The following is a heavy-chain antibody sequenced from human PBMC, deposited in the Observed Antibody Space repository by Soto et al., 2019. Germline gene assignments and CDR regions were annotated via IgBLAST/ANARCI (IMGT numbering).Heavy chain of an antibody. Sequence: SQTLSLTCAISGDSVSSNSAAWNWIRQSPSRGLEWLGRTYYRSKWYNDYAVSVKSRITINPDTSKNQFSLQLNSVTPEDTAVYYCASYYCSSTSCYHAYWGQGTLVTVSS. CDR3: ASYYCSSTSCYHAY. J-gene: IGHJ4*02. D-gene: IGHD2-2*01. CDR2: TYYRSKWYN. V-gene: IGHV6-1*01. CDR1: GDSVSSNSAA.